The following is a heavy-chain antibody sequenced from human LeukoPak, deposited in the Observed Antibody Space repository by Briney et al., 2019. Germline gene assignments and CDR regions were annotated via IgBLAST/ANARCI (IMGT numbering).Heavy chain of an antibody. CDR1: GLTIGSRY. J-gene: IGHJ4*02. Sequence: GGSLRLSCVASGLTIGSRYMNWVRQAPGKGLELVSGISGGDGTTFYADSVKGRFTISRDNSKNTLFLQMNSLRAEDTAVYYCAKAGSLDITARQNYWGQGTLVTVSS. CDR3: AKAGSLDITARQNY. D-gene: IGHD6-6*01. V-gene: IGHV3-23*01. CDR2: ISGGDGTT.